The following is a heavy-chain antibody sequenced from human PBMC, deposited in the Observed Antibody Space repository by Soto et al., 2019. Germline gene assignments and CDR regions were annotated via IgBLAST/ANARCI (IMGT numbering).Heavy chain of an antibody. D-gene: IGHD5-18*01. V-gene: IGHV4-59*01. J-gene: IGHJ5*02. Sequence: SESLSLTSTASGGTMSSYDWSWIRQPPGKGLEWIGYIYYSGSTNYNPSLKSRVTISVDTSKNQFSLKLSSVTAADTAVYYCARGGYSYGYWWFDPWGQGTLVTVSS. CDR1: GGTMSSYD. CDR2: IYYSGST. CDR3: ARGGYSYGYWWFDP.